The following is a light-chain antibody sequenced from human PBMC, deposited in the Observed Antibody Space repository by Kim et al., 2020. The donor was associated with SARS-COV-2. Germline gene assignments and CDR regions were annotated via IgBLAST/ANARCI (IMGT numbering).Light chain of an antibody. V-gene: IGLV3-19*01. J-gene: IGLJ1*01. CDR2: DKN. Sequence: ALRHTVTITCQGDSLTNYYASWYQQRPGQAPVLVIYDKNSRPSGIPDRFSGSSSGNTASLTITGALAEDEADYYCNSRDSSAQRYVFGTGTKVTVL. CDR1: SLTNYY. CDR3: NSRDSSAQRYV.